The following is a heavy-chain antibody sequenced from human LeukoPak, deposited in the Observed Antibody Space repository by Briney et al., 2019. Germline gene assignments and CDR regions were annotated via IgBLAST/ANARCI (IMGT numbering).Heavy chain of an antibody. D-gene: IGHD3-3*01. CDR3: ARDFKRFTYGMDV. CDR2: IYYSGSA. V-gene: IGHV4-31*03. J-gene: IGHJ6*02. Sequence: PSETLSLTCTVSGGSISSGGYYWSLIRQQPGKCLEWIGYIYYSGSAYYNPSLKSRVTISVDTSKNQVSLKLSSVTAADTAVYYCARDFKRFTYGMDVWGQGTTVTVSS. CDR1: GGSISSGGYY.